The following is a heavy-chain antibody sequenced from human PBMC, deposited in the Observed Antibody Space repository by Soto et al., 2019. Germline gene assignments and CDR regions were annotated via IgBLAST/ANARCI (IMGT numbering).Heavy chain of an antibody. D-gene: IGHD1-7*01. CDR3: ARDRITGTNYYYYGMDV. Sequence: EVQLVETGGGLIQPGGSLRLSCAASGFTVSSNYMSWVRQAPGKGLEWVSVIYSGGSTYYADSVKGRFTISRDNSKNTLYLQMNSLRAEDTAVYYCARDRITGTNYYYYGMDVWGQGTTVTVSS. V-gene: IGHV3-53*02. CDR1: GFTVSSNY. J-gene: IGHJ6*02. CDR2: IYSGGST.